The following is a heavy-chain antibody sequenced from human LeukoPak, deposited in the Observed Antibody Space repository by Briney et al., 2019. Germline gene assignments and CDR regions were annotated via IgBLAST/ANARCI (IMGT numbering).Heavy chain of an antibody. V-gene: IGHV3-15*01. CDR1: GFTFSNAW. CDR2: IKIKTDGGTA. J-gene: IGHJ5*02. D-gene: IGHD2-15*01. Sequence: PGGSLRLSCAASGFTFSNAWMKWVRQAPGKGLEWVGRIKIKTDGGTADYAAPVKGRFTISRDDSKNTLYLQMDSLKTEDTAVYYCTTCIGASCYSESWGQGTLVIVSA. CDR3: TTCIGASCYSES.